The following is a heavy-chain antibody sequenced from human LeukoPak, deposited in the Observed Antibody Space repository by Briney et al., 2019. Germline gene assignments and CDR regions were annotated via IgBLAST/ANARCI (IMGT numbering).Heavy chain of an antibody. V-gene: IGHV3-23*01. CDR3: ARASWVSSTDAVR. Sequence: GGSLRLSCTASGLSFSSFAMSWVRQGPARGLEWVSSIRGNGDTFYADSVKGRFTLFSDSSTNTVYFQLNNLRVEDTAIYYCARASWVSSTDAVRWGLGTLVTVSS. CDR1: GLSFSSFA. J-gene: IGHJ4*02. D-gene: IGHD3-16*01. CDR2: IRGNGDT.